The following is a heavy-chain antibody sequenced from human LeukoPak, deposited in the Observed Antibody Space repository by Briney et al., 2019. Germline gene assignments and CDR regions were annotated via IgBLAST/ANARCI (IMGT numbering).Heavy chain of an antibody. V-gene: IGHV3-23*01. Sequence: PGGSLRLSCAASGFTFSSYAMSWVRQAPGKGLEWVSAISGSGGSTYYADSVKGRFTISRDNSKNTLYLQMNSLRAEDTAVYYCAKIPVPHYDSLWLLRHANNHNWFDPWGQGTLVTVSS. CDR3: AKIPVPHYDSLWLLRHANNHNWFDP. CDR1: GFTFSSYA. D-gene: IGHD3-9*01. CDR2: ISGSGGST. J-gene: IGHJ5*02.